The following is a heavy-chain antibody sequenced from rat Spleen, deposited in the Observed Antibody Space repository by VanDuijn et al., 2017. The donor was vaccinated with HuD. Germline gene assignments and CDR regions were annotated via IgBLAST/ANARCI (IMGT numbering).Heavy chain of an antibody. CDR3: TTVAGYVMDA. CDR2: ITNTGGST. V-gene: IGHV5-27*01. Sequence: EVQLVESGGGLVQPGRSLKLSCAASGFTFSNYGMAWVRQAPTKGLEWVASITNTGGSTYYPDSVKGRFTISRDNAKSTLYLQMNSLRSEDTATYYCTTVAGYVMDAWGQGASVTVSS. CDR1: GFTFSNYG. J-gene: IGHJ4*01.